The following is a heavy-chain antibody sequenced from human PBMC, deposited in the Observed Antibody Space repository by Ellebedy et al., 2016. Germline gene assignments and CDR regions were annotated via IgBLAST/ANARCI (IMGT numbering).Heavy chain of an antibody. D-gene: IGHD3-22*01. V-gene: IGHV3-72*01. CDR2: TRNKANSYTT. CDR1: GFTFSDHY. J-gene: IGHJ3*02. CDR3: ASRNYHDSSNDAFDI. Sequence: GESLKISXAASGFTFSDHYMDWVRQAPGKGLEWVGRTRNKANSYTTEYAASVKGRFTISRDDSKNSLYLQMNSLKTEDTAVYYCASRNYHDSSNDAFDIWGQGTMVTVSS.